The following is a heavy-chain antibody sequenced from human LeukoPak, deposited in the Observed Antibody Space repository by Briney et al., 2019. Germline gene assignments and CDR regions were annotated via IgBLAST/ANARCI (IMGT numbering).Heavy chain of an antibody. CDR2: INSDGSST. Sequence: GGSLRLSCAASGFTFSTYWMHWVRQAPGKGLVWVSRINSDGSSTNYADSVKGRFTISRDNAKNTLYLQMNSLGAEDTAVYYCARGGRGGSSAFDYWGQGTLVTVSS. CDR3: ARGGRGGSSAFDY. CDR1: GFTFSTYW. D-gene: IGHD2-15*01. V-gene: IGHV3-74*01. J-gene: IGHJ4*02.